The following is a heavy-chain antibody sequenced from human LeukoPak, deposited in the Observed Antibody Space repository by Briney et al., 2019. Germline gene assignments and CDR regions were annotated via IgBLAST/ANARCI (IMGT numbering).Heavy chain of an antibody. V-gene: IGHV1-46*01. CDR2: INPSGGST. Sequence: ASVKVSCKASGYTFTDYGMNWVRQAPGQGLEWMGIINPSGGSTSYAQKFQGRVAMTRDTSTSTVYMELSSLRSEDTAVYYCARGRSTWRMVATNWGQGTLVTVSS. D-gene: IGHD5-12*01. CDR1: GYTFTDYG. J-gene: IGHJ4*02. CDR3: ARGRSTWRMVATN.